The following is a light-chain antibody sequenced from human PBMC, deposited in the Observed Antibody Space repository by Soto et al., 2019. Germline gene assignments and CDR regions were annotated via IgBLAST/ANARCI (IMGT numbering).Light chain of an antibody. V-gene: IGLV2-8*01. CDR3: SSYAGSKTL. CDR1: SSDVGGYNY. CDR2: EVS. J-gene: IGLJ2*01. Sequence: QSARTQPPSASGSPGQSVTISCTGTSSDVGGYNYVSWYQQHPGKAPKLMIYEVSKRPSGVPDRFSGSKSGNTASLTVSGLQAEDEADYYCSSYAGSKTLFGGATKLTVL.